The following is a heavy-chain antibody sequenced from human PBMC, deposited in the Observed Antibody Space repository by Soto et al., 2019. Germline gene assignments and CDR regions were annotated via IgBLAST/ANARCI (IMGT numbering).Heavy chain of an antibody. CDR3: ARGITMIEAVPGDAPDKYYFDS. D-gene: IGHD3-22*01. V-gene: IGHV4-34*01. J-gene: IGHJ4*02. Sequence: TSETLSLTCAVYGGSFSGHYWSWIRQPPGKGLEWIGEINHSGSTNYNPSLKSRVSISVDTSKNQFSLKVRSVTAADTAVYYCARGITMIEAVPGDAPDKYYFDSWGRGTLVTVSS. CDR1: GGSFSGHY. CDR2: INHSGST.